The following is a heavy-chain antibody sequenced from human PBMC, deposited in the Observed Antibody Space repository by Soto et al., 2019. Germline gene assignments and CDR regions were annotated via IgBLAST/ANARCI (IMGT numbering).Heavy chain of an antibody. V-gene: IGHV3-30*18. CDR2: ISYDGSNK. Sequence: QVQLVESGGGVVQPGRSLRLSCAASEFTFSSYGMHWVRQAPGKGLEWVAVISYDGSNKYYADSVKGRFTISRDNSKNTLYLQMNSLRAEDTAVYYCAKDHGTTSLDYWGQGTLVTVSS. D-gene: IGHD4-4*01. CDR3: AKDHGTTSLDY. CDR1: EFTFSSYG. J-gene: IGHJ4*02.